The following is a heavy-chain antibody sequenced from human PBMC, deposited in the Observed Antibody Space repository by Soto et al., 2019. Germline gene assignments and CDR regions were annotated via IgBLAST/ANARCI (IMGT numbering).Heavy chain of an antibody. D-gene: IGHD1-20*01. CDR3: AREEVSARKHYGMDV. CDR2: INHSGST. V-gene: IGHV4-34*01. CDR1: GGSFSGYY. J-gene: IGHJ6*02. Sequence: SETLSLTCAVYGGSFSGYYWSWIRQPPGKGLEWIGEINHSGSTNYNPSLKSRVTISVDTSKNQFSLKLSSVTAADTAVYYCAREEVSARKHYGMDVWGQGTTVTVS.